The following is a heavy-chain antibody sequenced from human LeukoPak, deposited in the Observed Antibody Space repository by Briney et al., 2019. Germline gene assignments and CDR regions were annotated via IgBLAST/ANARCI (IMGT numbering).Heavy chain of an antibody. Sequence: ASVKVSCKASGYTFTGYYMHWVRQAPGQGLEWMGWINPNSGGTNYAQKFQGRVTMTRDTSISTAYMELSRLRSDDTAVYYCARELRLREYYFDYWGQGTLVTVSS. CDR2: INPNSGGT. CDR3: ARELRLREYYFDY. V-gene: IGHV1-2*02. J-gene: IGHJ4*02. CDR1: GYTFTGYY. D-gene: IGHD5-12*01.